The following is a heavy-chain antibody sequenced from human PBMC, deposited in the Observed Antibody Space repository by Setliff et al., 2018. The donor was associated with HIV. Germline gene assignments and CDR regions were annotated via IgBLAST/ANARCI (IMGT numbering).Heavy chain of an antibody. D-gene: IGHD1-26*01. CDR3: ARSTVGAGASFP. V-gene: IGHV4-59*11. CDR2: ISHSGNT. CDR1: GDSINTHY. J-gene: IGHJ5*02. Sequence: LSLTCTVSGDSINTHYWSRIRQPPGKGLEWIGCISHSGNTNFNPSLNSRVTISLDTSKNQFSLRLTSLTAADTAIYYCARSTVGAGASFPWGRGILVTVSS.